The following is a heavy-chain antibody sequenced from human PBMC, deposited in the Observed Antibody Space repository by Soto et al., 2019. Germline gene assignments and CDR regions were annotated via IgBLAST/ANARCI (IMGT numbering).Heavy chain of an antibody. CDR3: ARLSSLSSYYYGMDV. CDR2: IYYSGST. CDR1: GGSISSGDYY. V-gene: IGHV4-30-4*01. J-gene: IGHJ6*02. D-gene: IGHD6-6*01. Sequence: QVQLQESGPGLVKPSQTLSLTCTVSGGSISSGDYYWSWIRQPPGKGLEWIGYIYYSGSTYYNPSRKGRVTISVDTSKNQFPLKLSSVTAADTAVYYCARLSSLSSYYYGMDVWGQGTTVTVSS.